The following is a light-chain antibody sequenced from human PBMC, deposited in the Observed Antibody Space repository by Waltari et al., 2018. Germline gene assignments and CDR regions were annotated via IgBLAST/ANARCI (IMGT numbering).Light chain of an antibody. J-gene: IGLJ3*02. CDR1: SRDVGRHDFNL. CDR2: EGN. CDR3: CSYAGSDTWV. V-gene: IGLV2-23*01. Sequence: QSALTQPASVSGSPGQSITISCTGTSRDVGRHDFNLFSWYQQHPGKAPKLMIYEGNKRPSGVSSRFSGSKSGNTASLTISGLQAEDEADYYCCSYAGSDTWVFGGGTKLTVL.